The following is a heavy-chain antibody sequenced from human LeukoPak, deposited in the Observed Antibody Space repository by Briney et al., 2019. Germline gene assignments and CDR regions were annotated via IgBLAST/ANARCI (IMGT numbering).Heavy chain of an antibody. V-gene: IGHV1-2*06. CDR2: IIPNSGAT. CDR1: GYIFTAYH. CDR3: ARGISGGFDI. J-gene: IGHJ3*02. D-gene: IGHD2-21*01. Sequence: ASVKVSCKPSGYIFTAYHLHWARQAPGQGLEWMGRIIPNSGATNYAQNFQGRVTMTRDTSISTAYMELSRLSPDDTAVYYCARGISGGFDIWGQGTKVTVSS.